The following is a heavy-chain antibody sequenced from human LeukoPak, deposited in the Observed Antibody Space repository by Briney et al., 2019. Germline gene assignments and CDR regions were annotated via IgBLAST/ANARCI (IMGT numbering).Heavy chain of an antibody. J-gene: IGHJ4*02. D-gene: IGHD6-13*01. CDR3: ARIAYVSTWYIDY. V-gene: IGHV3-7*01. Sequence: GGSLRLSCAASGFSFSSYWMTWVRQAPGKGLEWVANIKQDGSEKYSLESVKGRFTISRDNAKNSLSLQMNSLRAEDTAVYYCARIAYVSTWYIDYWGQGTLVTVSS. CDR2: IKQDGSEK. CDR1: GFSFSSYW.